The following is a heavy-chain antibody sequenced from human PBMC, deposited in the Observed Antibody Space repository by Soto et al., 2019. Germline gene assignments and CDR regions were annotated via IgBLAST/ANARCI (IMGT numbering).Heavy chain of an antibody. CDR1: GGSISSGGYY. J-gene: IGHJ5*02. V-gene: IGHV4-31*03. CDR3: ARNVVVVAATDNWFDP. CDR2: IYYSGST. Sequence: PSETLSLTCTVSGGSISSGGYYWSWIRQHPGKGLEWIGYIYYSGSTYYNPSLKSRVTISVDTSKNQFSLKLSSVTAADTAVYYCARNVVVVAATDNWFDPWGQGTLVTVSS. D-gene: IGHD2-15*01.